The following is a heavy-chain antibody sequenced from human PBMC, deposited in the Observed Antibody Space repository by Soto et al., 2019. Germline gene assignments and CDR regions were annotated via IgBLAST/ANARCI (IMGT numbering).Heavy chain of an antibody. V-gene: IGHV4-61*01. CDR3: ARDSLALFDS. Sequence: SETLSLTCTVSDGSVSSGNYYWTWIRQPPGKGLEWIGYIHSSGSTLYIPSLKSRGIISVDTSMNQFSLKLSSVTAADTAVYYCARDSLALFDSWGQGTLVTVSS. CDR2: IHSSGST. D-gene: IGHD5-12*01. CDR1: DGSVSSGNYY. J-gene: IGHJ4*01.